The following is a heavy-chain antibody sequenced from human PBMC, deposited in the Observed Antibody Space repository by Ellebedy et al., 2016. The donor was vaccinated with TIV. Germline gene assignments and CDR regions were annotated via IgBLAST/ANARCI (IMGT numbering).Heavy chain of an antibody. V-gene: IGHV1-2*02. CDR2: INPNSGGT. J-gene: IGHJ4*02. D-gene: IGHD4-23*01. Sequence: ASVKVSCXASGYTFTDYYMNWVRQAPGETPEWMGWINPNSGGTNYAQNFQGRVTMTRDTSINTAYMELSRLRSDDTAVYYCATSVTPRSATFDYWGQGTLVTVSS. CDR3: ATSVTPRSATFDY. CDR1: GYTFTDYY.